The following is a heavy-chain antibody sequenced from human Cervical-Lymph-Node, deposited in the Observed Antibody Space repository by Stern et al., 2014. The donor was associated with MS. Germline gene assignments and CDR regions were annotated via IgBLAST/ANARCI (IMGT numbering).Heavy chain of an antibody. Sequence: ESGPVLVKPTETLMLTCTVSGFSLSNGRMGVSWIRQPPGKALEWLAHIFSNDERSYSTSLKSRLAISKDTSRSQVVLTMTNMDPVDTATYFCARILYDGAYRGDYWGQGILVTVSS. D-gene: IGHD3-10*01. V-gene: IGHV2-26*01. J-gene: IGHJ4*02. CDR2: IFSNDER. CDR1: GFSLSNGRMG. CDR3: ARILYDGAYRGDY.